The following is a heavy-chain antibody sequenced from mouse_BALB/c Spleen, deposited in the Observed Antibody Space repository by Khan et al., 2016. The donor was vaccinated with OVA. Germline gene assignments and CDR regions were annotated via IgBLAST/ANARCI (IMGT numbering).Heavy chain of an antibody. V-gene: IGHV5-12*02. J-gene: IGHJ3*01. D-gene: IGHD2-4*01. CDR3: ARHDCAGIAY. CDR1: GFTFSDYY. Sequence: EVELVESGGGLVQPGGSLKLSCATSGFTFSDYYMYWVRQTPEKRLEWVAYISHGGGITYYPDTVKGRFTISRDNAKNTLYLQMSRLKSEDTAMYCCARHDCAGIAYWGQGTLVTVSA. CDR2: ISHGGGIT.